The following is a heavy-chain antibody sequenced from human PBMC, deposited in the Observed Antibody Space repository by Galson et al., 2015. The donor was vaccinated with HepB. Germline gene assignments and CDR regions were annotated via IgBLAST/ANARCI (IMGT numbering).Heavy chain of an antibody. D-gene: IGHD7-27*01. CDR1: GGTFSNYP. CDR2: IIPVFGMA. J-gene: IGHJ5*02. CDR3: ARQLGITEFDL. Sequence: SVKVSCKGPGGTFSNYPISWVRQAPTQGLEWMGRIIPVFGMAKYAQKFQDRVTITADTSTGTAYMELTSLRSEDTAVFYCARQLGITEFDLWGQGTLVTV. V-gene: IGHV1-69*02.